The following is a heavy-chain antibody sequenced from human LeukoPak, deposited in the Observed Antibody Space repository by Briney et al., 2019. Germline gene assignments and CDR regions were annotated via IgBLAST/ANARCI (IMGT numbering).Heavy chain of an antibody. J-gene: IGHJ5*02. CDR2: INHSGST. Sequence: PSETLSLTCAVYGGSFSGCYWSWIRQPPGKGLEWIGEINHSGSTNYNPSLKSRVTISVDTSKNQFSLKLSSVTAEDTAVYYCARISPRRYYYDSSGFYSEVLFDPWGQGTLVTVSS. CDR1: GGSFSGCY. D-gene: IGHD3-22*01. CDR3: ARISPRRYYYDSSGFYSEVLFDP. V-gene: IGHV4-34*01.